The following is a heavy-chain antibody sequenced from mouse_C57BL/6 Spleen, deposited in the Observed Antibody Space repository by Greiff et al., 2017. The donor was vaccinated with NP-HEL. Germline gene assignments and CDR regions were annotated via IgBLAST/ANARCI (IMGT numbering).Heavy chain of an antibody. D-gene: IGHD4-1*01. J-gene: IGHJ1*03. CDR3: ARGANWGCDWYFDV. Sequence: VQLQQSGAELVKPGASVKLSCKASGYTFTSYWMHWVKPRPGRGLEWVGRIDPNSGGTKYNEKFKSKATLTVDKPSSTAYMQLSSLTSEDTAVYYCARGANWGCDWYFDVWGTGTTVTVSS. V-gene: IGHV1-72*01. CDR1: GYTFTSYW. CDR2: IDPNSGGT.